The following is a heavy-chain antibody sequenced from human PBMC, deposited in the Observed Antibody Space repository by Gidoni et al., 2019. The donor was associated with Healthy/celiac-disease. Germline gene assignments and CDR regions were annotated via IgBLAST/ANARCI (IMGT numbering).Heavy chain of an antibody. D-gene: IGHD3-22*01. Sequence: QVQLQESGPGLVKPSVTLSLTCTVSGGSISSYYWSWIRKPAWKGLEWSGRIDTSGSTNYNPSLKSRVTMSVDTSKNQFSLKLSSVTAADTAVYYCARDRASTSYYYDSSGYYYFDYWGQGTLVTVSS. CDR1: GGSISSYY. J-gene: IGHJ4*02. CDR3: ARDRASTSYYYDSSGYYYFDY. V-gene: IGHV4-4*07. CDR2: IDTSGST.